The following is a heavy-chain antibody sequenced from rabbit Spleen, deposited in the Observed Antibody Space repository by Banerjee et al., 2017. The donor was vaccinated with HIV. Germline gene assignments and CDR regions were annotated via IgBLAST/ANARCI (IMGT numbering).Heavy chain of an antibody. CDR2: INVGSSGRT. D-gene: IGHD8-1*01. J-gene: IGHJ3*01. CDR3: ARGFWDGSSDVFEL. V-gene: IGHV1S40*01. CDR1: GFSFSDYYY. Sequence: QSLEESGGDLVKPGASLTLTCTASGFSFSDYYYICWVRRAPEKGLEWIACINVGSSGRTYYASWAKGRFTISKTSSTTVTLQMTSLTAADTATYFCARGFWDGSSDVFELWGQGTLVTVS.